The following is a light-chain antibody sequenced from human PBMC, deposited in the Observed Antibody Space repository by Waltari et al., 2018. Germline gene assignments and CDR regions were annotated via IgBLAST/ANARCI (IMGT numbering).Light chain of an antibody. J-gene: IGLJ2*01. V-gene: IGLV1-44*01. Sequence: QSVLTQPPSASGTPGQRVTISCSGSSSNIGSNTVNWYQQLPVTAPKLLIYRNNRRPSGVPDRFSGSKSGTSASLAVSGLQAEDEADYYCAAWDDSLNGPLFGGGTKLTVL. CDR2: RNN. CDR3: AAWDDSLNGPL. CDR1: SSNIGSNT.